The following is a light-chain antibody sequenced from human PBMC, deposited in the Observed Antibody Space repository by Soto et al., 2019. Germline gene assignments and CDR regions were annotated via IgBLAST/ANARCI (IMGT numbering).Light chain of an antibody. CDR3: QLSYNTSIT. V-gene: IGKV1-39*01. Sequence: DIQMTQSPSSLSASVGDRVTITCRASQSISSYFNWYQQKPGKAHKLLLYAASSFQSGVPSRFSGSESGTDSNLTISSLQPEDFATYYCQLSYNTSITFGHGTRLEIK. CDR2: AAS. J-gene: IGKJ5*01. CDR1: QSISSY.